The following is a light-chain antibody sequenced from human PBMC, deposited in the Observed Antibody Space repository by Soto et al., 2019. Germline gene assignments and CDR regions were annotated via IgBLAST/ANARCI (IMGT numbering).Light chain of an antibody. CDR3: QKYNSAPYT. Sequence: DIQMTQSPSSLSSSVGDRVTIACRASQGLSSYFAWYQQKQGKVAKLLIYAASTSQSGVPSRFSGSGSCTDFTLTISRLQPEDVATYYCQKYNSAPYTFGQGTKLEIK. J-gene: IGKJ2*01. V-gene: IGKV1-27*01. CDR2: AAS. CDR1: QGLSSY.